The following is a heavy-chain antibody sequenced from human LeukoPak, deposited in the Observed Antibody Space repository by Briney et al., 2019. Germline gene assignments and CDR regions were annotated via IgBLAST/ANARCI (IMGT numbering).Heavy chain of an antibody. CDR1: GGTFSSYA. Sequence: SVKVSCKASGGTFSSYAISWVRQAPGQGLEWMGGIIPIFGTANYAQKFQGRVTITADESTSTAYMELSSLKASDTAMYYCARRSSSWKYYYYYGMDVWGQGTTVTVSS. V-gene: IGHV1-69*13. D-gene: IGHD6-13*01. CDR2: IIPIFGTA. J-gene: IGHJ6*02. CDR3: ARRSSSWKYYYYYGMDV.